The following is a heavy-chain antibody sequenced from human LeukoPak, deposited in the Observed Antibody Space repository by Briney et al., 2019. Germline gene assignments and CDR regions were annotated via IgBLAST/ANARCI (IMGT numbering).Heavy chain of an antibody. CDR1: GFTFSSYS. Sequence: GGSPRLSCAASGFTFSSYSMNWVRQAPGKGLEWVSSISSSSSYIYYADSVKGRFTISRDNAKNSLYLQMNSLRAEDTAVYYCARDPLSLWGYWGQGTLVTVSS. CDR3: ARDPLSLWGY. CDR2: ISSSSSYI. J-gene: IGHJ4*02. D-gene: IGHD7-27*01. V-gene: IGHV3-21*01.